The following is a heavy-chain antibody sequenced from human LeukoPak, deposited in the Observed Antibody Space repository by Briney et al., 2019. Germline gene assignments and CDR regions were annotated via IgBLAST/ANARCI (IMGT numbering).Heavy chain of an antibody. Sequence: GGSLRLSCAASGFIFDDYAMSWVRQVPGKGLEWVSGINWSGGSTRYADSVKGRFTISRDNAKNSLYLQMNSLRAEDTAVYFCARARANYDSTGYYAFDIWGQGTVVTVSS. D-gene: IGHD3-22*01. V-gene: IGHV3-20*04. J-gene: IGHJ3*02. CDR3: ARARANYDSTGYYAFDI. CDR2: INWSGGST. CDR1: GFIFDDYA.